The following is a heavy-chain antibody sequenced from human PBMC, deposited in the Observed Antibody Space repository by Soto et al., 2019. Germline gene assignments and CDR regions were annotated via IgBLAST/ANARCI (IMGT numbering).Heavy chain of an antibody. Sequence: SVKVSCKASGGTFSSYAISWVRQAPGQGLEWMGGIIPIFGTANYAQKFQGRVTITADKSTSTAYMELSSLRSEDTAVYYCARDKPPRLRFLVWHRYYYYYYYGMDVWSQGTTVTVSS. D-gene: IGHD3-3*01. V-gene: IGHV1-69*06. J-gene: IGHJ6*02. CDR1: GGTFSSYA. CDR3: ARDKPPRLRFLVWHRYYYYYYYGMDV. CDR2: IIPIFGTA.